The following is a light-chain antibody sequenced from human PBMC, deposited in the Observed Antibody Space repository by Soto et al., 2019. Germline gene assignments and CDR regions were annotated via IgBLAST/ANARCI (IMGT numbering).Light chain of an antibody. J-gene: IGKJ1*01. V-gene: IGKV3-15*01. CDR1: QSVSSN. CDR2: GAS. Sequence: EIVMTQSPATLSVSPGERATLSCRASQSVSSNFAWYQQKPGQAPRLLIYGASTRATGIPARFSGSGSGTEFTLTLSSLQSEDFAVYYCQQYNNWPGTFGQGTKVEIK. CDR3: QQYNNWPGT.